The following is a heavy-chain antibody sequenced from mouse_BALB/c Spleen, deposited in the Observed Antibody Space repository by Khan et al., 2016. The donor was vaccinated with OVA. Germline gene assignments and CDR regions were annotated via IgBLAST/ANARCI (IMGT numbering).Heavy chain of an antibody. Sequence: VQLKQSGPELVKPGASVKISCKASGYTFTDYNMDWVKQSHGKSLEWIGYIYPNNGGSGYNQKFKAKATLTVDRSYSTAYMELRSLTSEDSAVNYSARSSYGSFVYWGQGTLVTVSA. CDR3: ARSSYGSFVY. CDR2: IYPNNGGS. J-gene: IGHJ3*01. CDR1: GYTFTDYN. D-gene: IGHD1-1*01. V-gene: IGHV1S29*02.